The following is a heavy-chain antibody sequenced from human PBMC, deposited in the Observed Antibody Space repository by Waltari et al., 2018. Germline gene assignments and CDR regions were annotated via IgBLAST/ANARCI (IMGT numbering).Heavy chain of an antibody. CDR1: GYTFTSYG. CDR2: IIPIFGTA. V-gene: IGHV1-69*13. Sequence: QVQLVQSGAEVKKPGASVKVSCKASGYTFTSYGISWVRQATGQGLEWMGWIIPIFGTANYAQKFQGRVTITADESTSTAYMELSSLRSEDTAVYYCARDPIESQVPIVGWFDPWGQGTLVTVSS. J-gene: IGHJ5*02. D-gene: IGHD3-22*01. CDR3: ARDPIESQVPIVGWFDP.